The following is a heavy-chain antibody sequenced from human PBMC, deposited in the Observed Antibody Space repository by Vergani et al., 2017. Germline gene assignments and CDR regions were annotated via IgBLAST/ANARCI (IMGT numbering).Heavy chain of an antibody. Sequence: QVQLVQSGAEVKKPGASVKVSCTASGYTFTGYYMHWVRQAPGQGLEWMGWINPNSGGTNYAQKFQGRVTMTRDTSISTAYMELSRLRSDDTAVYYCARVIAVAGSTKGFGYWGQGTLVTVSS. D-gene: IGHD6-19*01. V-gene: IGHV1-2*02. CDR1: GYTFTGYY. CDR3: ARVIAVAGSTKGFGY. J-gene: IGHJ4*02. CDR2: INPNSGGT.